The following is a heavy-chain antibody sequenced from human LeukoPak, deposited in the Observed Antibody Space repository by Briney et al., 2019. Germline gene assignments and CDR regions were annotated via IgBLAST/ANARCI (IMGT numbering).Heavy chain of an antibody. Sequence: GGSLRLSCAASGFTVSSNYMNWVRQAPGKGLEWVSVIYSGGSTYYADSVKGRFTISRDNSKNTLYLQMNSLRAEDTAVYYCARGQAREGQFDYWGQGTLVTVSS. CDR2: IYSGGST. CDR1: GFTVSSNY. V-gene: IGHV3-53*01. CDR3: ARGQAREGQFDY. J-gene: IGHJ4*02.